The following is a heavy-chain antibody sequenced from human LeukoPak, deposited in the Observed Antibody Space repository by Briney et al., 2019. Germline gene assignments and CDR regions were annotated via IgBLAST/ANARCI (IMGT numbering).Heavy chain of an antibody. CDR1: GGSIRGYY. Sequence: KPSETLSLTCAVYGGSIRGYYWSWIRQPPGKGLEWIGQINHSGSTNYNPSLKSRVTISLDTSMKKFSLKLNSVTAADTAVYYCASTERCSTTCPLDYWGQGTLVTVSS. D-gene: IGHD2-2*01. CDR3: ASTERCSTTCPLDY. J-gene: IGHJ4*02. V-gene: IGHV4-34*01. CDR2: INHSGST.